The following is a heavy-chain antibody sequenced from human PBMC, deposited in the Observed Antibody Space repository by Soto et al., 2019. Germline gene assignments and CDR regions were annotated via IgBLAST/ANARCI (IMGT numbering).Heavy chain of an antibody. Sequence: QVQLQESGPGLVKPSGTLSPTGAVSGGSISSSNWWSWVRKPPGKGLEWIGEIYHSGSTNYNPSLKSRVTISVDKSTNQFSLKLSSVNAEDTAVYYCASLWFGELLPDDAFDIWGQGTMVTVSS. CDR1: GGSISSSNW. J-gene: IGHJ3*02. CDR2: IYHSGST. D-gene: IGHD3-10*01. V-gene: IGHV4-4*02. CDR3: ASLWFGELLPDDAFDI.